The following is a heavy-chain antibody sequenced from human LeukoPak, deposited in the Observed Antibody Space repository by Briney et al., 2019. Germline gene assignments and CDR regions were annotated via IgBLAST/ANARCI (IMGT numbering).Heavy chain of an antibody. Sequence: RSGGSLRLSCAASGFIFSRYGMHWVRQAPGKGLEWVAVISYDGSNKYYADSVKGRFTISRDNSKNTLYLQMNSLRAEDTAVYYCAKSSFNSFDPWVQGILVTVSS. J-gene: IGHJ5*02. V-gene: IGHV3-30*18. CDR2: ISYDGSNK. D-gene: IGHD4-23*01. CDR1: GFIFSRYG. CDR3: AKSSFNSFDP.